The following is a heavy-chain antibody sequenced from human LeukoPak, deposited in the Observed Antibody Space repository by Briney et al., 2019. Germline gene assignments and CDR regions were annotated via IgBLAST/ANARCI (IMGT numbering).Heavy chain of an antibody. Sequence: SETLSLTCTVSGGSISSSSYYWGWIRQPPGKGLEWIGSIYYSGGTYFNPSLKSRVTISVDTSKNQFSLKLSSVTAADTAVYYCARPGYYDSSGYYPTGFDYWGQGTLVTVSS. CDR1: GGSISSSSYY. V-gene: IGHV4-39*01. J-gene: IGHJ4*02. D-gene: IGHD3-22*01. CDR2: IYYSGGT. CDR3: ARPGYYDSSGYYPTGFDY.